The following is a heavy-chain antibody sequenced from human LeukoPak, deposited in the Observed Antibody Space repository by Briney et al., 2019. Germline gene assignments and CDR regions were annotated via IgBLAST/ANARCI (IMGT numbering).Heavy chain of an antibody. CDR1: GGSISSGGYY. Sequence: SQTLSLTCTVSGGSISSGGYYWSWLRQHPGKGLEWIGYIYYSGSTYYNPSLKSRVTISVDTSKNQFSLKLSSVTAADTAVYYCARAPIRWYFDLWGRGTLVTVSS. CDR3: ARAPIRWYFDL. D-gene: IGHD3-3*02. V-gene: IGHV4-31*03. CDR2: IYYSGST. J-gene: IGHJ2*01.